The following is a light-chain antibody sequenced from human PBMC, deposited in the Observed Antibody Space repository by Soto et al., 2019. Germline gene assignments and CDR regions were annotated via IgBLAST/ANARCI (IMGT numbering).Light chain of an antibody. Sequence: EILRTQSPPNLTGSPGGMGTLSCMASQSVSPNVAWYHQRPGQAPRLLIYGASSRAPGIPDRFSGRGSGTDFTLTISRLEPEDFAVYYCQQYGSSPWAFGPGTKVDI. CDR3: QQYGSSPWA. V-gene: IGKV3-20*01. CDR2: GAS. CDR1: QSVSPN. J-gene: IGKJ1*01.